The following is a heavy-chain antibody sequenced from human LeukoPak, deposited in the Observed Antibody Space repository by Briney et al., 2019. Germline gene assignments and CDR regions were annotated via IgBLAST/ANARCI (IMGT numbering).Heavy chain of an antibody. J-gene: IGHJ4*02. CDR1: GYTFTGYY. CDR3: ARDYDILTGYYQGDY. CDR2: INPNSGGT. V-gene: IGHV1-2*02. D-gene: IGHD3-9*01. Sequence: ASVKVSCKASGYTFTGYYMHWVRQAPGQGLEWMGWINPNSGGTNYAQKLQGRVTMTTDTSTSTAYMELRSLRSDDTAVYYCARDYDILTGYYQGDYWGQGTLVTVSS.